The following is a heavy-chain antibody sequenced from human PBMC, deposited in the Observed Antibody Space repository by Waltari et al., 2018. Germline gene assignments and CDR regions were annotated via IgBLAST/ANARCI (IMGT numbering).Heavy chain of an antibody. D-gene: IGHD6-13*01. CDR1: GYSFTTYC. V-gene: IGHV5-51*01. CDR3: ARHSQPYSSSGVGGSDY. Sequence: EVQLVPSGAEVKKPGESLTISRTGSGYSFTTYCIGRVRQMPGQGLEWMGIIYPGDSDTRYSPSFQGQVTISADKSISTAYLQWSSLKASDTAMYYCARHSQPYSSSGVGGSDYWGQGTLVTVSS. J-gene: IGHJ4*02. CDR2: IYPGDSDT.